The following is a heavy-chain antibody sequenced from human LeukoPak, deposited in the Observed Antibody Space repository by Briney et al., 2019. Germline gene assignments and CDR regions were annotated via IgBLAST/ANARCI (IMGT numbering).Heavy chain of an antibody. D-gene: IGHD4-23*01. CDR1: GGSFSGYY. Sequence: SETLSLTCAVYGGSFSGYYWSWIRQPPGKGLEWIGYIYHSGSTYYNPSLKSRVTISVDRSKNQFSLKLSSVTAADTAVYYCARVRADIYPTVVTPSGYFDYWGQGTLVTVSS. CDR3: ARVRADIYPTVVTPSGYFDY. J-gene: IGHJ4*02. V-gene: IGHV4-30-2*01. CDR2: IYHSGST.